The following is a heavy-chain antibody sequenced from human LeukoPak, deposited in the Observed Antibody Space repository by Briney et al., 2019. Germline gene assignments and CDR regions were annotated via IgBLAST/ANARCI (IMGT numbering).Heavy chain of an antibody. V-gene: IGHV4-39*01. Sequence: PSETLSLTCTVSGGSISSSDYYWGWIRQPPGKGLEWIGTIYYSGSTYYNPSLKSRVTISVDTSKNQFSLKLSSVTAADTAVYYCARHVWGYCSSTSCYDSTIDYWGQGTPVTVSS. CDR1: GGSISSSDYY. D-gene: IGHD2-2*01. CDR2: IYYSGST. CDR3: ARHVWGYCSSTSCYDSTIDY. J-gene: IGHJ4*02.